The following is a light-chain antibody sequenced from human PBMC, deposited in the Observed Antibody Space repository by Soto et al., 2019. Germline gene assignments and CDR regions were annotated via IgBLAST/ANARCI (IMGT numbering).Light chain of an antibody. CDR1: QSVSSY. V-gene: IGKV3-11*01. Sequence: EIVLTQSPATLSFSPGERATLSCRASQSVSSYLAWYQRKSGQAPRLLIYDASNRATGIPARFSGSGSGTDFTLTISSLEAEDFAVYYCQQRRSWPRAFGQGTKVDIK. CDR3: QQRRSWPRA. J-gene: IGKJ1*01. CDR2: DAS.